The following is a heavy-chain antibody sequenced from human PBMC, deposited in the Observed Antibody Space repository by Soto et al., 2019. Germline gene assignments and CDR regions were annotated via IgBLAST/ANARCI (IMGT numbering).Heavy chain of an antibody. Sequence: SETLSLTCAVSGGSISIYYWRWIRQTAGKGLEWIGRIYTSGGTYYNPSLKSRVTIHVETPKKQISLKLKSVTAADSALYYCARRSHRSGSGSFIEKWGQGTLVTVSS. CDR2: IYTSGGT. CDR1: GGSISIYY. J-gene: IGHJ4*02. CDR3: ARRSHRSGSGSFIEK. V-gene: IGHV4-4*07. D-gene: IGHD3-10*01.